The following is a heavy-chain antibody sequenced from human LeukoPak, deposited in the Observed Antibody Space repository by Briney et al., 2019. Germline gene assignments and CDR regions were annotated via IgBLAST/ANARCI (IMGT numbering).Heavy chain of an antibody. D-gene: IGHD4-17*01. CDR1: GGSISSHY. V-gene: IGHV4-59*11. CDR3: ARDPTTVTKGFDV. Sequence: SETLSLTCSVSGGSISSHYWTWIRQPPGKGLEWIGNIYYSGSTNYNPSLKTRVTISVDTSKIQFSLNLSSVTAADTAVYYCARDPTTVTKGFDVWGQGTMVTVSS. J-gene: IGHJ3*01. CDR2: IYYSGST.